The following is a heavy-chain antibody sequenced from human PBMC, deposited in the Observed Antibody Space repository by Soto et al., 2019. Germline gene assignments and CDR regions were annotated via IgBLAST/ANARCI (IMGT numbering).Heavy chain of an antibody. V-gene: IGHV4-34*01. J-gene: IGHJ5*02. CDR1: GGSFSGYY. CDR3: ARGGMVVAAVWFDP. D-gene: IGHD2-15*01. Sequence: QVQLQQWGAGLLKPSETLSLTCAVYGGSFSGYYWSWIRQPPGKGLEWIGEINHSGSTNYNPSLKSRGTISVDTSKNQVSRKLSAVTAADTAVYYCARGGMVVAAVWFDPWGQGTLVTVSS. CDR2: INHSGST.